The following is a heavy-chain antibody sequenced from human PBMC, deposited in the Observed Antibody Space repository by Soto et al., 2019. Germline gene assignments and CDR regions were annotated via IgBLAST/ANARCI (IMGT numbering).Heavy chain of an antibody. Sequence: ASVKVSCKASGYTFSDYYIHWVRQAPGQGLEWMGWINPNSGGTKYAPKFQGGVTMTRDTSITTAYMELSRLRSGDTAVYYCAKEPATARPEGVDFWGQGTLVTVSS. V-gene: IGHV1-2*02. CDR2: INPNSGGT. CDR3: AKEPATARPEGVDF. J-gene: IGHJ4*02. D-gene: IGHD1-1*01. CDR1: GYTFSDYY.